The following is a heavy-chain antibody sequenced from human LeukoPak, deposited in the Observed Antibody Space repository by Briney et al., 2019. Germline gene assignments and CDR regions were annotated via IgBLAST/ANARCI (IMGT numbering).Heavy chain of an antibody. CDR3: ARGSRSGWYNWFDP. J-gene: IGHJ5*02. Sequence: ASVKVSCKASGYTFTGYYMHWVRQAPGQGLEWMGWINPNSGGTNYAQKFQGRVTMTRDTSISTAYMELRSLRSDDTAVYYCARGSRSGWYNWFDPWGQGTLVTVSS. CDR1: GYTFTGYY. V-gene: IGHV1-2*02. CDR2: INPNSGGT. D-gene: IGHD6-19*01.